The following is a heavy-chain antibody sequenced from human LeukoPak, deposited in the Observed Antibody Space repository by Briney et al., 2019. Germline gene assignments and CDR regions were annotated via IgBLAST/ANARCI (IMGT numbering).Heavy chain of an antibody. J-gene: IGHJ4*02. D-gene: IGHD1-26*01. CDR3: ARVASGNYLNFDY. CDR2: INQSGTT. Sequence: MSSETLSLTCAVYGGSFSGYYWSWIRQPPGKGLQWIGEINQSGTTNYSPSLKSQVTISVDTSKNQVSLKLNSVTAADTAVYYCARVASGNYLNFDYWGQGTLVTVSS. CDR1: GGSFSGYY. V-gene: IGHV4-34*01.